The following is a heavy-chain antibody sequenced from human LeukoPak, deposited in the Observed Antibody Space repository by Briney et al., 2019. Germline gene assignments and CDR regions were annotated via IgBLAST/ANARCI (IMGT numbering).Heavy chain of an antibody. CDR2: INHSGST. D-gene: IGHD5-24*01. CDR1: GGSFSGYY. Sequence: SETLSLTCAVSGGSFSGYYWSWIRRPPGKGLEWIWEINHSGSTNYNPSLKSRVTISVDTSKNQFSLKLSSVTAADTAVYYCARAVEMAPRGYYMDVWGKGTTVTVSS. CDR3: ARAVEMAPRGYYMDV. V-gene: IGHV4-34*01. J-gene: IGHJ6*03.